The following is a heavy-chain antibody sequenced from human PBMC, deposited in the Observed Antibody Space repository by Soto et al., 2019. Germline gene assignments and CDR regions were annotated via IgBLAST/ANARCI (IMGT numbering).Heavy chain of an antibody. CDR2: ISSSSSYI. CDR1: GFTFSSYS. D-gene: IGHD4-17*01. V-gene: IGHV3-21*01. Sequence: VGSLRLSCAASGFTFSSYSVNWVRQAPGKGLEWVSSISSSSSYIYYADSVKGRFTISRDNAKNSLYLQMNSLRAEDTAVYYCARTYGDYARYYYYGMDVWGQGTTVTVSS. J-gene: IGHJ6*02. CDR3: ARTYGDYARYYYYGMDV.